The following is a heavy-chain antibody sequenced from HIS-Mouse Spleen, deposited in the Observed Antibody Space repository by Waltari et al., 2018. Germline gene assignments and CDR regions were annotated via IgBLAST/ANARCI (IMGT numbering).Heavy chain of an antibody. CDR3: ARVYYDFWSGYYY. CDR1: GYTFISYD. Sequence: QVQLVQSGAEVKKPGASVKVSCKASGYTFISYDLNWCRPATGQGLEWMGWRNPNSGNTGYAQKFQGRVTMTRNTSISTAYMELSSLRSEDTAVYYCARVYYDFWSGYYYWGQGTLVTVSS. CDR2: RNPNSGNT. J-gene: IGHJ4*02. V-gene: IGHV1-8*01. D-gene: IGHD3-3*01.